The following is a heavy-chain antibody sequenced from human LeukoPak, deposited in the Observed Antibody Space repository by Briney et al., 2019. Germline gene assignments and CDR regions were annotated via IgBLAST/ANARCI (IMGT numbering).Heavy chain of an antibody. CDR2: IYISGNT. J-gene: IGHJ6*03. CDR3: ASRPRYDSSGWCVDYYYYMDV. CDR1: GVSISSYY. D-gene: IGHD6-19*01. V-gene: IGHV4-4*07. Sequence: SETLSLTCTESGVSISSYYWSWIRQPAGKGLEWIGRIYISGNTNYNPSLKSRVTMSVDTSKNQFSLKLSSVTAADTAVYYCASRPRYDSSGWCVDYYYYMDVWGKGTTVTVSS.